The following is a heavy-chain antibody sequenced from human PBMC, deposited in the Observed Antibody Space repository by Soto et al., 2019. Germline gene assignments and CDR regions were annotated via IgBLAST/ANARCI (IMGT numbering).Heavy chain of an antibody. CDR2: INPYGTLK. CDR1: GFALSGYW. CDR3: ARWESGDWYLGI. J-gene: IGHJ1*01. D-gene: IGHD2-21*02. Sequence: GALRRTGTASGFALSGYWMTWGRQAPGKGLEWVASINPYGTLKYYVDSVKGRFTTSRDNADHSLFLQMISLRVEDTAVYYCARWESGDWYLGIWGQGTLVIVSS. V-gene: IGHV3-7*03.